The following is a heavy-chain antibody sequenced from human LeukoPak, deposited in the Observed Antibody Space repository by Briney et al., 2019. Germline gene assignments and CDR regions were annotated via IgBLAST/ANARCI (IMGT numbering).Heavy chain of an antibody. V-gene: IGHV4-39*01. CDR1: GGSITSSSYY. CDR2: IYYSGST. CDR3: ARHVAYCSGGTCYSTWYFDL. D-gene: IGHD2-15*01. J-gene: IGHJ2*01. Sequence: SETQSLTCTVSGGSITSSSYYWGWIRQPPGQGLEWIGSIYYSGSTYYNPSLKSRVTISVDTSKNQFSLKLSSVTAADTAVYYCARHVAYCSGGTCYSTWYFDLWGRGTLVTVSS.